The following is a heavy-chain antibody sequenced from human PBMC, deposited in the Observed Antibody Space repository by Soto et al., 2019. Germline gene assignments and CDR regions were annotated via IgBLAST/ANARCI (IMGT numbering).Heavy chain of an antibody. CDR1: GASIRRTGFH. D-gene: IGHD3-10*01. Sequence: QLQLQESCPGLVKPSETLSLTCAVSGASIRRTGFHCGWLRPPPGQGLEWIGSFYEAGTPFYNSSLKSRVTMAADASKNHFSLRLSSVTAADTAVYYCARRGSGHTFDYWGQGTLVTVSS. V-gene: IGHV4-39*01. J-gene: IGHJ4*02. CDR3: ARRGSGHTFDY. CDR2: FYEAGTP.